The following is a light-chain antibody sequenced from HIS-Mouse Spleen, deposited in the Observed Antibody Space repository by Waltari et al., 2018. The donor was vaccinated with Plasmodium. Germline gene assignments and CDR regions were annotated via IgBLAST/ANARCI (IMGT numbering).Light chain of an antibody. CDR2: DVS. J-gene: IGLJ3*02. CDR1: SSDVGGYNY. V-gene: IGLV2-11*01. Sequence: SALTQPRSVSGSPGQSVTISCPGTSSDVGGYNYFSWYQQHPGKAPKLMIYDVSKRPSGVPDRFSGSKSGNTASLTISGLQAEDEADYYCCSYAGSYSLVFGGGTKLTVL. CDR3: CSYAGSYSLV.